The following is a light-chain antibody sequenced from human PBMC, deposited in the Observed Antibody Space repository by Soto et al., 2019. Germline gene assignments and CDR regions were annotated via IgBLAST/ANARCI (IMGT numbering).Light chain of an antibody. V-gene: IGKV1-12*01. J-gene: IGKJ4*01. Sequence: DIQMTQSPSSVSASVGDRVTITCRASQGIRRWLDWYQQKPGKAPKLLIYAASSLQSGVPSRFSGSGSGTDFTLTIRSLQPEDFATYFCQQADSCPLTFGGVTKVEI. CDR2: AAS. CDR1: QGIRRW. CDR3: QQADSCPLT.